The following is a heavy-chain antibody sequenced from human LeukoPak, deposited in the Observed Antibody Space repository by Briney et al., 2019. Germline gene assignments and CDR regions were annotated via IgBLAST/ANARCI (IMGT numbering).Heavy chain of an antibody. Sequence: SETLSLTRTVSGGSISNYYWSWIRQPPGKGLEWIGYIYYTGSTNYNPSLKSRVTISVDTSKNQFSLKLTSVTAADTAVYYCARVGYNSGWYLDYWGQGTLVTVSS. CDR3: ARVGYNSGWYLDY. J-gene: IGHJ4*02. CDR1: GGSISNYY. V-gene: IGHV4-59*01. D-gene: IGHD6-19*01. CDR2: IYYTGST.